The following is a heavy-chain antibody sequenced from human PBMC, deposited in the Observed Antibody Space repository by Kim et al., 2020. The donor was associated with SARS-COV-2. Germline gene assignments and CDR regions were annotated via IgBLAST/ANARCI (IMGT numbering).Heavy chain of an antibody. Sequence: GGSLRLSCAASGFTFSSYSLNWVRQAPGKGLEWVSYISSSSSTIYYADSVKGRFTISRDNAKNSLYLQMNSLRDEDTAVYYCARDPYYDSSGAYYYYGMDVWGQGTRVPVSS. CDR1: GFTFSSYS. J-gene: IGHJ6*02. V-gene: IGHV3-48*02. CDR3: ARDPYYDSSGAYYYYGMDV. D-gene: IGHD3-22*01. CDR2: ISSSSSTI.